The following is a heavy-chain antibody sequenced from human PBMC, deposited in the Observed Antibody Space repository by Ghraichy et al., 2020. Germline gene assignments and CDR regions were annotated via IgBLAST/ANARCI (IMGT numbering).Heavy chain of an antibody. CDR1: GYTLTELS. J-gene: IGHJ6*02. V-gene: IGHV1-24*01. CDR3: ATVSDYYYGMDV. Sequence: ASVKVSCKVSGYTLTELSMHWVRQAPGKGLEWMGGFDPEDGETIYAQKFQGRVTMTEDTSTDTAYMELSSLRSEDTAVYYCATVSDYYYGMDVWGQGTTVTVSS. CDR2: FDPEDGET.